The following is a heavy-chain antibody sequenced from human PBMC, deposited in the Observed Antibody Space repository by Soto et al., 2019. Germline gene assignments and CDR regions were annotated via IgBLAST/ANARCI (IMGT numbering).Heavy chain of an antibody. Sequence: GGSLRLSCTASGFTFGDYAMSWFRQAPGKGLEWVGFIRSKAYGGTTEYAASVKGRFTISRDDSKSIAYLQMNSLKTEDTAVYYCTRDRGVYNWNYGAGVDYYYYYMDVWGKGTTVTVSS. V-gene: IGHV3-49*03. CDR1: GFTFGDYA. D-gene: IGHD1-7*01. CDR2: IRSKAYGGTT. J-gene: IGHJ6*03. CDR3: TRDRGVYNWNYGAGVDYYYYYMDV.